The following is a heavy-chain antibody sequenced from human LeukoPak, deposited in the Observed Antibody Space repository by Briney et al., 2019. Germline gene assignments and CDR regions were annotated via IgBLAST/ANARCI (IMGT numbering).Heavy chain of an antibody. Sequence: PGGSLRLSCAASGFTFSGYSFNWVRQAPGKGLEWVSYISGSVTTIHYADSVKGRFTISRDKAKNSIYLQMNSLTDEDSAVYYCARDGDRDSTYWYYYWGQGTLVTVSS. CDR3: ARDGDRDSTYWYYY. CDR2: ISGSVTTI. CDR1: GFTFSGYS. V-gene: IGHV3-48*02. D-gene: IGHD6-13*01. J-gene: IGHJ4*02.